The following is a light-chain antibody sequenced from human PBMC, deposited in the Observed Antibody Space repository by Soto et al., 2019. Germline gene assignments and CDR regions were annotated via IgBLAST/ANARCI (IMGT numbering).Light chain of an antibody. CDR3: TSYTISSTYV. J-gene: IGLJ1*01. CDR2: DVS. Sequence: QSVLTQPASVSGSPGQSIAISCTGTSSDVGGYKYVSWYQQHPGKAPKLMIYDVSNRPSGVSDRFSGSKSGNTASLTISGLQAEDEADYYCTSYTISSTYVFGTGTKVTVL. V-gene: IGLV2-14*01. CDR1: SSDVGGYKY.